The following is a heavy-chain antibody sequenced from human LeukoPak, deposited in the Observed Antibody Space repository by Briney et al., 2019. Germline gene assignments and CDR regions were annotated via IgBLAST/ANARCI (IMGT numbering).Heavy chain of an antibody. J-gene: IGHJ5*02. CDR2: ISAYNGNT. V-gene: IGHV1-18*01. CDR1: GYTFTSYG. CDR3: ARAGWGIAARPGNWFDP. Sequence: ASVEVSCKASGYTFTSYGISWVRQAPGQGLEWMGWISAYNGNTNYAQKLQGRVTMTTDTSTSTAYMELRSLRSDDTAVYYCARAGWGIAARPGNWFDPWGQGTLVTVSS. D-gene: IGHD6-6*01.